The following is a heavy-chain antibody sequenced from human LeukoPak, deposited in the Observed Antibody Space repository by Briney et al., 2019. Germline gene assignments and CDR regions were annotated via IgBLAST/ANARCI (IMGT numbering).Heavy chain of an antibody. CDR3: ARGDYDFWSGYSGYYFDY. V-gene: IGHV4-34*01. CDR2: INHSGST. D-gene: IGHD3-3*01. CDR1: GGSFSGYY. Sequence: NSSETLSFTGAVYGGSFSGYYWSWIRQPPGKGLEWIGEINHSGSTNYNPSLKSRVTISVDTSKNQFSLKLSSVTSADTAVYYCARGDYDFWSGYSGYYFDYWGQGTLVTVSS. J-gene: IGHJ4*02.